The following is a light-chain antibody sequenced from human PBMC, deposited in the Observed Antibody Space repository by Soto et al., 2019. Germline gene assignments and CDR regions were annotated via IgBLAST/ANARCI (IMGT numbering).Light chain of an antibody. CDR1: SSHIGSST. Sequence: QSVLTQPPSASGTPGQRVIISCSGSSSHIGSSTVNWYQQLPGTAPKLLIYSNNQRPSGVPDRFSGSKSGTSASLAISGLQSEDEADYYCAAWDDCLNGRYVFGTGTKVTVL. CDR3: AAWDDCLNGRYV. CDR2: SNN. J-gene: IGLJ1*01. V-gene: IGLV1-44*01.